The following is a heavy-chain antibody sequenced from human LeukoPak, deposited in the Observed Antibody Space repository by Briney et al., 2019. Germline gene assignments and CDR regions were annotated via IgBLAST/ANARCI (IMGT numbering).Heavy chain of an antibody. CDR1: GGSFSGYY. V-gene: IGHV4-34*01. Sequence: SETLSLTCAVYGGSFSGYYWSWIRQPPGKGLEWIGEINHSGSTNYNPSLKSRVTISVDTSKNQFSLKLSSVTAADTAVYYCASYYYGSGSGVGTFDYWGQGTLVTVSS. D-gene: IGHD3-10*01. CDR3: ASYYYGSGSGVGTFDY. J-gene: IGHJ4*02. CDR2: INHSGST.